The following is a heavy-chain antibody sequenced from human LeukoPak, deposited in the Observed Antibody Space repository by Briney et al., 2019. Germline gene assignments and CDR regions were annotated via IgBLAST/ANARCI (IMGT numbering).Heavy chain of an antibody. J-gene: IGHJ5*02. CDR1: GFTVSSNC. CDR3: ATPFHSSS. D-gene: IGHD6-6*01. CDR2: IYSGGST. V-gene: IGHV3-66*02. Sequence: AGGSLRLSCAASGFTVSSNCMSWVRQAPGKGLEWVSVIYSGGSTYYADSVKGRFTISRDNSKNTLYLQMNSLRAEDTAVYYCATPFHSSSWGQGTLVTVSS.